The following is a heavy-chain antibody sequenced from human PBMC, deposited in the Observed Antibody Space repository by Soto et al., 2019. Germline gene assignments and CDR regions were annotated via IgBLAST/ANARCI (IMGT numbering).Heavy chain of an antibody. J-gene: IGHJ3*02. V-gene: IGHV1-18*01. CDR2: ISAYNGNT. CDR3: ARTVYYYVSSGYYRQTDPDAFDI. Sequence: QVQLVQSGAEVKKPGASVKVSCKASGYTFTSYGISWVRQAPGQGRAWMGWISAYNGNTNYAQKLQGRVTMTTDTSTSTAYMGMRSLRSDDTAVYYCARTVYYYVSSGYYRQTDPDAFDIWGQGTMVTVSS. D-gene: IGHD3-22*01. CDR1: GYTFTSYG.